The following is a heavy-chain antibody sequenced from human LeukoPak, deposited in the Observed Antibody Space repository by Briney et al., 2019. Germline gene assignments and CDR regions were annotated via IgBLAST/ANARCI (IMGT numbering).Heavy chain of an antibody. J-gene: IGHJ5*02. CDR1: GGSISSSSYY. Sequence: PSETLSLTCTVSGGSISSSSYYWGWIRQPPGKGLEWIGSIYYSGSTYYNPSLKSRVTISVDTSKNQFSLKLSSVTAADTAVNYCARESAENPGFDPWGQGTLVTVSS. CDR2: IYYSGST. V-gene: IGHV4-39*07. CDR3: ARESAENPGFDP.